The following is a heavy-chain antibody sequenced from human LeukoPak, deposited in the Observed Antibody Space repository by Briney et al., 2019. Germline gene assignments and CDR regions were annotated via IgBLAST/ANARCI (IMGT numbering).Heavy chain of an antibody. V-gene: IGHV1-2*02. Sequence: GASVKVSCKASGYTFTGYYMHWVRQAPGQGLEWMGWINANSGGTNCAQKLQGRVTMTRDTSISTAYMELSRLRSDDTAVYYWARAPLGSSIAARPVVGYFDLWGRGTLVTVSS. CDR1: GYTFTGYY. J-gene: IGHJ2*01. CDR2: INANSGGT. CDR3: ARAPLGSSIAARPVVGYFDL. D-gene: IGHD6-6*01.